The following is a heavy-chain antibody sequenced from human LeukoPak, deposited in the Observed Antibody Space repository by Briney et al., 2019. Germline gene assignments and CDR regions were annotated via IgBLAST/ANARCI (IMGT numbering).Heavy chain of an antibody. CDR2: IYHTGST. CDR3: ARETPYGSGSYPFDY. D-gene: IGHD3-10*01. V-gene: IGHV4-39*07. Sequence: SETLSLTCSVSGGSFSSTSYYWGWIRQPPGKGLEWIANIYHTGSTYYNPSLESRVIISVDTSKKQFSLKLSSVTAADTAVYYCARETPYGSGSYPFDYWGQGILVTVSS. J-gene: IGHJ4*02. CDR1: GGSFSSTSYY.